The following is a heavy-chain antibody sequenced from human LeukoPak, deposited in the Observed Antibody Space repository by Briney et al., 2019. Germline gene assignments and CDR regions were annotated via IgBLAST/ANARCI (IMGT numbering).Heavy chain of an antibody. V-gene: IGHV4-59*01. CDR1: GGSISNYY. D-gene: IGHD1-14*01. Sequence: SETLSLTCTVSGGSISNYYWYWMRKPPGKGLEWIAYSYSSGNANYNPSLKSRVTISVDTSMNQFSLKLTSVTAADTAVYYCAKGGPEASAGLSWFDPWGQGTLATVSS. CDR2: SYSSGNA. CDR3: AKGGPEASAGLSWFDP. J-gene: IGHJ5*02.